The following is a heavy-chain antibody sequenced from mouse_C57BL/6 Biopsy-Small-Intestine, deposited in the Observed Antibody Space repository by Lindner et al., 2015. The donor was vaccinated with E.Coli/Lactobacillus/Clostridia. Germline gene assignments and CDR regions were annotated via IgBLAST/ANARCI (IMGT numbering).Heavy chain of an antibody. CDR2: IIPIIALA. V-gene: IGHV1-81*01. CDR1: EAPSAPML. J-gene: IGHJ4*01. Sequence: SVKVVLQGVLEAPSAPMLSVGCDRPLGQGLEWMGRIIPIIALATYSQKFQGRVTITADKSTSTAYMELSSLRSEDTAVYSCASQSADDYASLPFDYWGQGTLVTVSS. CDR3: ASQSADDYASLPFDY. D-gene: IGHD1-1*01.